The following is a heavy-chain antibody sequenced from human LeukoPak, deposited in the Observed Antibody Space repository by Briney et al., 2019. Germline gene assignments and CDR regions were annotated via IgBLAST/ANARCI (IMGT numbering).Heavy chain of an antibody. Sequence: PGGSLRLSCAASGFTFSSYAMSWVRQAPGKGLEWASAISGSGGSTYYADSVKGRFTISRDNSKNTLYLQMNSLRAEDTAVYYCAKKSRPYYYDSSGYPLDYWGQGTLVTVSS. D-gene: IGHD3-22*01. J-gene: IGHJ4*02. V-gene: IGHV3-23*01. CDR1: GFTFSSYA. CDR2: ISGSGGST. CDR3: AKKSRPYYYDSSGYPLDY.